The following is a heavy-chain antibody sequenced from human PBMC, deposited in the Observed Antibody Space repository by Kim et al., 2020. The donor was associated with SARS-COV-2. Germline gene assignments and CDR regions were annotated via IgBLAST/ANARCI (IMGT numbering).Heavy chain of an antibody. CDR1: GGSISSSLYY. CDR2: MYYSGST. Sequence: SETLSLTCSVSGGSISSSLYYWGWIRQPPGKGLEWIGSMYYSGSTFYNPSLKSRVTISVDTSKNQFSLKRRSVTAADTAVYYCASRGPGGEVGLRGVMIPPWPFDIWGQGTMVTVSS. V-gene: IGHV4-39*07. J-gene: IGHJ3*02. CDR3: ASRGPGGEVGLRGVMIPPWPFDI. D-gene: IGHD3-10*01.